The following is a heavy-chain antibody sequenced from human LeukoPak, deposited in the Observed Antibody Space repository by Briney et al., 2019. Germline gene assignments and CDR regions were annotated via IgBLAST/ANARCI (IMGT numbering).Heavy chain of an antibody. CDR1: GFTFKTYG. V-gene: IGHV3-48*01. D-gene: IGHD3-10*01. CDR3: AGRGSAYYYYGMDV. Sequence: GGSLRLSCAASGFTFKTYGMNWVRDAPGKGLEWVSYIGSSSSTIYYADSVKGRFTLSRDNAKNSLYLQMNSLRAEDTAVYYCAGRGSAYYYYGMDVWGQGTTVTVSS. J-gene: IGHJ6*02. CDR2: IGSSSSTI.